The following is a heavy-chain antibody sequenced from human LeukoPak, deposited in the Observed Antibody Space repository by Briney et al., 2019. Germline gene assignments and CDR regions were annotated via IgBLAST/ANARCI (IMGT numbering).Heavy chain of an antibody. V-gene: IGHV4-34*01. J-gene: IGHJ4*02. CDR2: INHSGST. CDR1: GGSFSGYY. CDR3: AYGGDSDYYDSSGAYLDY. D-gene: IGHD3-22*01. Sequence: SETLSLTCAVYGGSFSGYYWSWIRQPPGKGLEWIGEINHSGSTNYNPSLKSRVTISVDTSKNQFSLKLSSVTAADTAVYYCAYGGDSDYYDSSGAYLDYWGQGTLVTVSS.